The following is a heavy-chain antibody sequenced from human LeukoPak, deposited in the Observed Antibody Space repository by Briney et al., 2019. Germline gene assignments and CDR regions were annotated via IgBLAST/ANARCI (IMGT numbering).Heavy chain of an antibody. V-gene: IGHV4-34*01. CDR3: RSSWGAAAGTTYIALDI. Sequence: SETLSLTCAVYGGSFSGYSWTWIRQPPGKGLEWIGEINHSGSTNYNPSLKSRVTISVDTSKNQFSLKLSSVTAADTAVYYCRSSWGAAAGTTYIALDIWGQGTMVTVSS. J-gene: IGHJ3*02. CDR2: INHSGST. CDR1: GGSFSGYS. D-gene: IGHD6-13*01.